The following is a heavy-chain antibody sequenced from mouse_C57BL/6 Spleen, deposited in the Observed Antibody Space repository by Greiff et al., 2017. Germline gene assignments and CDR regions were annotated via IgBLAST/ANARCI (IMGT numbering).Heavy chain of an antibody. Sequence: QVQLKQSGAELMKPGASVKLSCKATGYTFTGYWIEWVKQRPGHGLEWIGEILPGSGSTNYNEKFKGKATFTADTSSNTAYMQLSSLTTEDSAIYFCARSADYYGTPAWFAYWGQGTLVTVSA. V-gene: IGHV1-9*01. D-gene: IGHD1-1*01. CDR3: ARSADYYGTPAWFAY. J-gene: IGHJ3*01. CDR1: GYTFTGYW. CDR2: ILPGSGST.